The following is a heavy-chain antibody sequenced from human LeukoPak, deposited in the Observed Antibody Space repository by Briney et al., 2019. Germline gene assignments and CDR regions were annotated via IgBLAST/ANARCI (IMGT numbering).Heavy chain of an antibody. CDR3: ARDKGYSSDY. D-gene: IGHD2-15*01. V-gene: IGHV3-74*01. J-gene: IGHJ4*02. CDR2: INQDGSNT. CDR1: GFTFSSYW. Sequence: GGSLRLSCAASGFTFSSYWMHWVRQARGQGLVWVSLINQDGSNTRYADSVQGRFTISRDYAKNTLYLQMDSLRAEDTAVYYCARDKGYSSDYWGQGTPVTVSS.